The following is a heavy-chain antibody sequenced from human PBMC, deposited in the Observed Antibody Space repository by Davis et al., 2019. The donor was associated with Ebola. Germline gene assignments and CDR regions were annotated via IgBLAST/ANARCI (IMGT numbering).Heavy chain of an antibody. CDR2: IYYSGST. CDR3: AGQTTMIVEWQLAFDI. J-gene: IGHJ3*02. V-gene: IGHV4-39*01. CDR1: GGSISSSSYY. D-gene: IGHD3-22*01. Sequence: SETLSLTCTVSGGSISSSSYYWGWIRQPPGKGLEWIGSIYYSGSTYYNPSLKSRVTISVDTSKNQFSLKLSSVTAADTAVYYCAGQTTMIVEWQLAFDIWGQGTMVTVSS.